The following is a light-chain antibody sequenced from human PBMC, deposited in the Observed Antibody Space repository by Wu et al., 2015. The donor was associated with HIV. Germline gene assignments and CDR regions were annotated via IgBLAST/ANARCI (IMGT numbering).Light chain of an antibody. J-gene: IGKJ5*01. Sequence: QSPSTLSASVGDRVTITCRASQTVGSGYLAWYQLKPGQAPRLVIYETSNRAAGIPDRFGGSGSGTDFTLTITTLEPEDIAVYSCQQYSSSPITFGQGTTTG. CDR1: QTVGSGY. V-gene: IGKV3-20*01. CDR2: ETS. CDR3: QQYSSSPIT.